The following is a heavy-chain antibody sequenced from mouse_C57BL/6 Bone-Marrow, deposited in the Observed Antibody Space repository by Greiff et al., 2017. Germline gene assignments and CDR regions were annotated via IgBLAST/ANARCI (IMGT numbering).Heavy chain of an antibody. CDR1: GYTFTSYW. J-gene: IGHJ2*01. V-gene: IGHV1-64*01. CDR3: ARSGRNYFDY. D-gene: IGHD3-2*02. CDR2: IHPNSGST. Sequence: QVQLKQSGAELVKPGASVKLSCKASGYTFTSYWMHWVKQRPGQGLEWIGMIHPNSGSTNYNEKFKSKATLTVDKSSSTAYMQLSSLTSEDSAVYYCARSGRNYFDYWGQGTTLTVSS.